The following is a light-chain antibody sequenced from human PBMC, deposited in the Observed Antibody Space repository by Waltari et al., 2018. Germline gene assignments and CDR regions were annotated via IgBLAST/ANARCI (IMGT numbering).Light chain of an antibody. J-gene: IGLJ3*02. CDR2: GVT. Sequence: QSALTQPRSLSGSPGQSVTISCTGTFSDFTASDHVSWYQQHPGKAPKLIPYGVTERPAGVPHRFSGSKSGDTASLTISGLQADDEADYYCCSYAGSYTWVFGGGTQLTVL. V-gene: IGLV2-11*01. CDR3: CSYAGSYTWV. CDR1: FSDFTASDH.